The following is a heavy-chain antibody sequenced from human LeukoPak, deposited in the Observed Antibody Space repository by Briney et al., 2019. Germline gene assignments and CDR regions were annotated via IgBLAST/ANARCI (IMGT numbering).Heavy chain of an antibody. D-gene: IGHD1-26*01. CDR1: GFTFGSYG. CDR3: MAESSTSWEGY. Sequence: GGSLRLSCAASGFTFGSYGMSWVRQAPGKGLEWVSFITPNADRAAYADSVEGRFTISRDNPRNTLYMQMNSLRAEDTAVYYCMAESSTSWEGYWGQGTLVTVSS. V-gene: IGHV3-23*01. CDR2: ITPNADRA. J-gene: IGHJ4*02.